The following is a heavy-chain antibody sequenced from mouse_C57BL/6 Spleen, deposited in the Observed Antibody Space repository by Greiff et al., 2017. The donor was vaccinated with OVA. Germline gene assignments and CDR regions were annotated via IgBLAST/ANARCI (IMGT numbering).Heavy chain of an antibody. CDR3: TGRERGFAY. CDR1: GFTFSNYW. Sequence: EVMLVESGGGLVQPGGSMKLSCVASGFTFSNYWMNWVRQSPEKGLEWVAQIRLKSDNYATHYAESVKGRFTISRDDSKSSVYLQMNNLRAEDTGIYYCTGRERGFAYWGQGTLVTVSA. J-gene: IGHJ3*01. CDR2: IRLKSDNYAT. V-gene: IGHV6-3*01.